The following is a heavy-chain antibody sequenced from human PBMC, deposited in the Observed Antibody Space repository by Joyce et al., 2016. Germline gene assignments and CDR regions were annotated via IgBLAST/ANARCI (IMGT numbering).Heavy chain of an antibody. CDR2: IRSKAYVGTT. Sequence: EVQLVESGGGLVQPGRSMRLSCTASGFTFGDYAMSLVRQAPGKGLEWVGFIRSKAYVGTTEYAASVKGRFTISRDDSKSIAYLQMNSLKTEDTAVYYCTRACGGSCFDYWGQGTLVTVSS. V-gene: IGHV3-49*04. CDR3: TRACGGSCFDY. CDR1: GFTFGDYA. D-gene: IGHD2-15*01. J-gene: IGHJ4*02.